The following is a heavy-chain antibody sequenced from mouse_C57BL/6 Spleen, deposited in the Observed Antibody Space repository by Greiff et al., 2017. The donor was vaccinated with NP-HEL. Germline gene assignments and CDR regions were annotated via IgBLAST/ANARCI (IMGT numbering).Heavy chain of an antibody. CDR2: IYPGSGDT. D-gene: IGHD1-1*01. CDR1: GYTFTSYG. J-gene: IGHJ4*01. Sequence: VKLQESGAELARPGASVKLSCKASGYTFTSYGIRWVKQRTGQGLEWIGEIYPGSGDTYYNEKFKGKATLTADKSSSTAYMELRSLTSEDSAVYFCARSGIYYYGSRYDDIDYWGQGTSVTVSS. CDR3: ARSGIYYYGSRYDDIDY. V-gene: IGHV1-81*01.